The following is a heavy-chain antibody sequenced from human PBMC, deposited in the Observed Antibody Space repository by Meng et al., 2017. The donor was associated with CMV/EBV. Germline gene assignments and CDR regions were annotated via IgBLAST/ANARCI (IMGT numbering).Heavy chain of an antibody. CDR2: IYYSGST. V-gene: IGHV4-30-4*08. J-gene: IGHJ4*02. Sequence: QVRLQESGPGLVKPSQTLSLTCTVPGGSISSGDYYWSWIRQPPGKGLEWIGYIYYSGSTYYNPSLKSRVTISVDTSKNQFSLKLSSVTAADTAVYYCARVTSRVAGAFDYWGQGTLVTVSS. CDR1: GGSISSGDYY. CDR3: ARVTSRVAGAFDY. D-gene: IGHD1-14*01.